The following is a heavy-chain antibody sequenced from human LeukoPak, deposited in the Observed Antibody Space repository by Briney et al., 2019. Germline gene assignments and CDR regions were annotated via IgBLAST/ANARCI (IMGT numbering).Heavy chain of an antibody. D-gene: IGHD6-13*01. CDR1: GFTFSSYS. J-gene: IGHJ4*02. V-gene: IGHV3-21*01. Sequence: PGGSLRLSCAASGFTFSSYSMNWVRQAPGKGLEWVSSISGSSRHKYYADSVKGRFTISRDNAKNSLYLQMNSLRAEDTAVYYWARTANFAAGYYIDYWGQGTLVTVSS. CDR2: ISGSSRHK. CDR3: ARTANFAAGYYIDY.